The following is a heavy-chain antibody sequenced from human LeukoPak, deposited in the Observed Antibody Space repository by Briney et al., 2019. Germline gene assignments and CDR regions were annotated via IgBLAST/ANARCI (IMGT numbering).Heavy chain of an antibody. CDR1: GFTFSSYW. CDR2: IYSDGSST. Sequence: GGSLRLSCAASGFTFSSYWMHWVRPAPGKGLVWGSRIYSDGSSTSYADSVKGRFTISRDNAKNTLYLQMNSLRAEDTAVYYCARDRGAYCSGGSCYSRNWFDPWGQGTLVTVSS. V-gene: IGHV3-74*01. J-gene: IGHJ5*02. CDR3: ARDRGAYCSGGSCYSRNWFDP. D-gene: IGHD2-15*01.